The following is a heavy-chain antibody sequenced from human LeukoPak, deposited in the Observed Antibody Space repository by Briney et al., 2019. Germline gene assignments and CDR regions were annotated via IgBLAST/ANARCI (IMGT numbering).Heavy chain of an antibody. CDR3: ARAKRNGFDI. CDR1: GFSFSTYN. V-gene: IGHV3-21*01. J-gene: IGHJ3*02. CDR2: ITTSSTYI. Sequence: GGSLRLSCAASGFSFSTYNMNWVRQAPGKGLEWVSSITTSSTYIYYADSVKGRFTIPRDNAKNSLYLQMNSLRAEDTAVYYCARAKRNGFDIWGQGTMVTVSS.